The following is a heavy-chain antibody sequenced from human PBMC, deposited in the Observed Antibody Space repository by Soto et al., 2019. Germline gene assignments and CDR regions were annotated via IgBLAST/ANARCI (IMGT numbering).Heavy chain of an antibody. J-gene: IGHJ4*02. D-gene: IGHD3-22*01. Sequence: ASETLSLTCAVYGGSFSGYYWSWIRQPPGKGLEWIGEINHSGSTNYNPSLKSRVTISVDTSKNQFSLKLSSVTAADTAVYYCARDYYDSSGRPTIDYWGQGTLVTSPQ. CDR2: INHSGST. V-gene: IGHV4-34*01. CDR1: GGSFSGYY. CDR3: ARDYYDSSGRPTIDY.